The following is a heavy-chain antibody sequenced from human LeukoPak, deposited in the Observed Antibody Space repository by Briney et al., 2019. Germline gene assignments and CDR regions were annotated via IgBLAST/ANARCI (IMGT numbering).Heavy chain of an antibody. D-gene: IGHD3-22*01. CDR1: GGSFSGYY. J-gene: IGHJ5*02. Sequence: PSETLSLTCAVYGGSFSGYYWSWIRQPPGKGLEWLGSFDYSGSTYYKPSLKSRVTISVDTSKNQFSLKLSSVTAADTAVYYCARGLGYYYDGSGYYYTSWFDPWGQGTLVTVSS. CDR2: FDYSGST. CDR3: ARGLGYYYDGSGYYYTSWFDP. V-gene: IGHV4-34*01.